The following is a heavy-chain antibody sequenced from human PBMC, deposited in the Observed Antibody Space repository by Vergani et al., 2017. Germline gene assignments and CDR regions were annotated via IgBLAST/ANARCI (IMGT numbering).Heavy chain of an antibody. Sequence: QVQLVQSGAEVKKPGASVKVSCKASGYTFTSYYMHWVRQAPGQGLEWMGGIIPIFGTANYAQKFQGRVTMTRDTSISTAYMELSRLRSDDTAVYYCAREVGNGFDPWGQGTLVTVSS. CDR1: GYTFTSYY. CDR2: IIPIFGTA. V-gene: IGHV1-2*02. CDR3: AREVGNGFDP. D-gene: IGHD1-26*01. J-gene: IGHJ5*02.